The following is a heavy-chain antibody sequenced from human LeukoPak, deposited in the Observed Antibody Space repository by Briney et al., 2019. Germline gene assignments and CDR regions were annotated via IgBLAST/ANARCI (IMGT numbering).Heavy chain of an antibody. CDR3: ACLTTADAFDI. CDR1: GGSISNYY. V-gene: IGHV4-59*01. D-gene: IGHD3-22*01. Sequence: SETLSLTCTVSGGSISNYYSIWIRQPPGKGLELIGYIYYSGTINYNPSLKSRVTISVDTSKNQLSLKLSSVTAADTAVYYCACLTTADAFDIWGQGTVVTVSS. J-gene: IGHJ3*02. CDR2: IYYSGTI.